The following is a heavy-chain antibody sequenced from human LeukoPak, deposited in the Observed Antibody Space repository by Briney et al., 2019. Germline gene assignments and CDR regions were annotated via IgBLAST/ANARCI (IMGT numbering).Heavy chain of an antibody. Sequence: PGGSLRLSCAASGFTYNYYSMNWVRQAPGKGLEWASSIGSSSRYIYYADSVKGRFTISRDNAKNSLYLQMNSLRAEDTAVYYCARDREEDYYMDVWGKGTTVTVSS. V-gene: IGHV3-21*01. CDR3: ARDREEDYYMDV. CDR2: IGSSSRYI. CDR1: GFTYNYYS. J-gene: IGHJ6*03. D-gene: IGHD3-10*01.